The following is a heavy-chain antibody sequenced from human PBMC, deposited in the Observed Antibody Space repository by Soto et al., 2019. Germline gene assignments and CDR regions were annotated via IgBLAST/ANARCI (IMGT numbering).Heavy chain of an antibody. CDR2: ISSSSSYI. D-gene: IGHD3-16*02. CDR1: GFTFSSYS. J-gene: IGHJ4*02. CDR3: ARLTRGSYRHYYFDY. Sequence: EVQLVESGGGLVKPGGSLRLSCAASGFTFSSYSMNWVRQAPGKGLEWVSSISSSSSYIYYADSVKGRFTISRDNAKNSLYRQMNSLRAEDTAVYYCARLTRGSYRHYYFDYWGQGTLVTVSS. V-gene: IGHV3-21*01.